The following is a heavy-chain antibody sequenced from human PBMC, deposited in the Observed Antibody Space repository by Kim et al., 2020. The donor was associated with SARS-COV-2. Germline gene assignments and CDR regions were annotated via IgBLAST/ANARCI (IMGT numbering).Heavy chain of an antibody. CDR3: ARAGVLLWFGEPNGDY. V-gene: IGHV1-3*01. D-gene: IGHD3-10*01. J-gene: IGHJ4*02. Sequence: KFQGRVTITRDTSASTAYMELSSLRSEDTAVYYCARAGVLLWFGEPNGDYWGQGTLVTVSS.